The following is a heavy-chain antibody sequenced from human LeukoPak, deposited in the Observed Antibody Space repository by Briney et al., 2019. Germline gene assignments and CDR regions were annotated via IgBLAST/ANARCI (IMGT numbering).Heavy chain of an antibody. J-gene: IGHJ5*02. Sequence: SETLSLTCTVSGGSISSSSYYWGWIRQPPGKGLEWIGSIYYSGSTYYNPSLKSRVTISVDTSKNQFSLKLSSVTAVDTAVYYCAREGGNDNGWFDPWGQGTLVTVSS. V-gene: IGHV4-39*07. D-gene: IGHD1-1*01. CDR3: AREGGNDNGWFDP. CDR1: GGSISSSSYY. CDR2: IYYSGST.